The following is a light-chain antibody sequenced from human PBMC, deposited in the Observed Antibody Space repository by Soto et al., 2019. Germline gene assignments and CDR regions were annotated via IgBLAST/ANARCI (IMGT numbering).Light chain of an antibody. CDR3: QQANSFPVT. V-gene: IGKV1-12*01. CDR2: AAS. Sequence: DIQMTQSPSSVSASVGDRVTITCRARQGISIWLAWYQHKPGKAPKLLIYAASSLKTGVPSRFSGSGSGREVTLTISSLQPEDFATYYCQQANSFPVTFGGGTKVEIK. J-gene: IGKJ4*01. CDR1: QGISIW.